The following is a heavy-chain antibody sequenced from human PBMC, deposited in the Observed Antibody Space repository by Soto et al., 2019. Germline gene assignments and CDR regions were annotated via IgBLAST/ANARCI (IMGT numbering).Heavy chain of an antibody. V-gene: IGHV1-18*01. Sequence: QVQLQQSGAEVKKPGASLKVSCKASGYSFATYGISWVRQAPGQGLQWMGWITPNNGDTNYAQRLQGRLTMTTDTSTNTAYMELRSLRSDDTAVYLCARLAPWSGVICYSRPLDFWGQGTLVTVSS. CDR2: ITPNNGDT. CDR1: GYSFATYG. CDR3: ARLAPWSGVICYSRPLDF. D-gene: IGHD2-15*01. J-gene: IGHJ4*02.